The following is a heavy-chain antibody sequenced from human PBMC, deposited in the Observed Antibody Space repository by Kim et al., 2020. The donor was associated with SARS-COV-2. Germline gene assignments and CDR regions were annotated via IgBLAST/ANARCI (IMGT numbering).Heavy chain of an antibody. D-gene: IGHD6-13*01. J-gene: IGHJ4*02. CDR3: ARFPPYQQQLALVED. V-gene: IGHV5-10-1*01. CDR1: GYSFTSYW. Sequence: GESLKISCKGSGYSFTSYWISWVRQMPGKGLEWMGRIDPSCSYTNYSPSFQGHVTISADKSISTAYLQWSSLKASDTAMYYCARFPPYQQQLALVEDWGQGTLVTVSS. CDR2: IDPSCSYT.